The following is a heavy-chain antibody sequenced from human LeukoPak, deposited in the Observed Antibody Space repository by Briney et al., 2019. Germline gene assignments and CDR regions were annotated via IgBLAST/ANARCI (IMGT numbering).Heavy chain of an antibody. V-gene: IGHV1-69*01. J-gene: IGHJ4*02. D-gene: IGHD2-15*01. CDR1: GGTFSSYA. CDR3: ARVDQQHWSGGSRYNY. CDR2: IIPIFGTA. Sequence: SAVKVSCKASGGTFSSYAISWVRQPPAQGLEWMGGIIPIFGTANYAQKSQGRVTITADESTSAAYMELSSLRSEDTAVYYCARVDQQHWSGGSRYNYWGQGTLVTVSS.